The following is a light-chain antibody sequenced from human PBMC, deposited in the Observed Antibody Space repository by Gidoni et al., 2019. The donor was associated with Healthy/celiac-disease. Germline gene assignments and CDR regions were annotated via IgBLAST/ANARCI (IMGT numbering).Light chain of an antibody. J-gene: IGKJ1*01. CDR1: QSISSY. CDR2: AAS. V-gene: IGKV1-39*01. Sequence: DIQMTQSPSSLSASVGDRVTITCRASQSISSYLHWYQQKPGKAPKLLIYAASSLQRGVPSRFSGSGSGTDFTLTISSLQPEDFATYYCQQSYSTPRTFGQGTKVEIK. CDR3: QQSYSTPRT.